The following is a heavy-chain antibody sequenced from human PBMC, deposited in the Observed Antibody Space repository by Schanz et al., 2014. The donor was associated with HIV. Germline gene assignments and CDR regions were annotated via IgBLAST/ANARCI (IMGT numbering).Heavy chain of an antibody. CDR3: ARTRGIAVAGFDY. CDR2: MNPSTGNS. V-gene: IGHV1-8*01. D-gene: IGHD6-19*01. Sequence: QVQLVQSGAEVKKPGASVKVSCKASGYTFINYDIHWVRQASGLGLEWMGWMNPSTGNSGSAQMYQVRVTMTRNTSISTAYMELSRLRSDDAAVYYCARTRGIAVAGFDYWGQGTLVTVSS. CDR1: GYTFINYD. J-gene: IGHJ4*02.